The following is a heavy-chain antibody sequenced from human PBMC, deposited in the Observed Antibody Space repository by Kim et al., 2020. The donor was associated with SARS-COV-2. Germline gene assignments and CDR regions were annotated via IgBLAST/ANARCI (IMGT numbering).Heavy chain of an antibody. CDR2: ISYDGSNK. V-gene: IGHV3-33*05. D-gene: IGHD6-13*01. J-gene: IGHJ4*02. CDR1: GFTFSSYG. CDR3: ARVPLYSSSWYEYYFDY. Sequence: GGSLRLSCAASGFTFSSYGMHWVRQAPGKGLEWVAVISYDGSNKYYADSVKGRFTISRDNSKNTLYLQMNSLRAEDTAVYYCARVPLYSSSWYEYYFDYWGQGTLVTVSS.